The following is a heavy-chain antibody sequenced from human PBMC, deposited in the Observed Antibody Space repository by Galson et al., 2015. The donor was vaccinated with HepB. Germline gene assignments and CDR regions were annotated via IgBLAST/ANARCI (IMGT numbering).Heavy chain of an antibody. CDR1: GFTFSSYA. D-gene: IGHD6-19*01. CDR3: ARDQPPLTVAGIFSFDY. CDR2: ISYDGSNK. Sequence: SLRLSCAASGFTFSSYAMHWVRQAPGKGLEWVAVISYDGSNKYYADSVKGRFTISRDNSKNTLYLQMNSLRAEDTAVYYCARDQPPLTVAGIFSFDYWGQGTLVTVSS. J-gene: IGHJ4*02. V-gene: IGHV3-30-3*01.